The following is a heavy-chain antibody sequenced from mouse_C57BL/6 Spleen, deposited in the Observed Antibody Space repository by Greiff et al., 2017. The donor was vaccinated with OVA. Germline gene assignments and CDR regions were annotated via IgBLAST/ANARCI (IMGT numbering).Heavy chain of an antibody. Sequence: EVKLLESGPGMVKPSQSLSLTCTVTGYSITSGYDWHWIRHFPGNKLEWMGYISYSGSTNYNPSLKSRISITHDTSKNHFFLKLNSVTTEDTATYYCARDTTGYFDYWGQGTTLTVSS. CDR2: ISYSGST. V-gene: IGHV3-1*01. D-gene: IGHD4-1*02. J-gene: IGHJ2*01. CDR3: ARDTTGYFDY. CDR1: GYSITSGYD.